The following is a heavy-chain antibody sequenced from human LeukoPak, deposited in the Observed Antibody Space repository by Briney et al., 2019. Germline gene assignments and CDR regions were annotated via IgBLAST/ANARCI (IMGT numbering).Heavy chain of an antibody. Sequence: SETLSLTCAVYGGSFSGYYWSWIRQPPGKGLEWIGEINHSGSTNYNPSLKSRVTISVDTSKNQFSLKLTSVTAADTAVYYCVRTALSRQEGAFDIWGLGTMVTVSS. J-gene: IGHJ3*02. CDR1: GGSFSGYY. CDR3: VRTALSRQEGAFDI. V-gene: IGHV4-34*01. CDR2: INHSGST.